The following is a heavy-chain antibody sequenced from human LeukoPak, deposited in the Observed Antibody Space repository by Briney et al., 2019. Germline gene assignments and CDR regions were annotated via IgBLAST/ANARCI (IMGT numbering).Heavy chain of an antibody. Sequence: ASVKVSCKASGYTFTSYDINWVRQATGQGLEWMGWMNPNSGNTGYAQKFQGRVTITRNTSISTAYMELSSLRSEDTAVYYCARGIVVVPAALNWFDPWGQGTLVTVSS. J-gene: IGHJ5*02. V-gene: IGHV1-8*03. D-gene: IGHD2-2*01. CDR3: ARGIVVVPAALNWFDP. CDR1: GYTFTSYD. CDR2: MNPNSGNT.